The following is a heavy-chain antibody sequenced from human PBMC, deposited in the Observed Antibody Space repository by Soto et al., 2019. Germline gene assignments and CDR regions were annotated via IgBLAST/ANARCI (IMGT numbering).Heavy chain of an antibody. J-gene: IGHJ4*02. CDR2: VYYSGDT. CDR1: GYSISNTGYY. V-gene: IGHV4-39*02. D-gene: IGHD3-3*01. CDR3: ARDARQSFWSGYGFCSY. Sequence: SETLSLTCSVSGYSISNTGYYWGWLRQAPGKGLEYIASVYYSGDTYYNPSLKSRVTMSVDTSKNQFSLQLSSVTATDTAVYYCARDARQSFWSGYGFCSYWGQGTLVTVSS.